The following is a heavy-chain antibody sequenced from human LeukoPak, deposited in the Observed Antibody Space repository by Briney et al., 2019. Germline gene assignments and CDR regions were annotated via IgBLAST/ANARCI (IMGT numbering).Heavy chain of an antibody. CDR3: AVVAAAGTIDY. J-gene: IGHJ4*02. CDR1: GGSISSSSYY. V-gene: IGHV4-39*01. CDR2: IYHSGST. D-gene: IGHD6-13*01. Sequence: PSETLSLTCTVSGGSISSSSYYWGWIRQPPGKGLESIGSIYHSGSTYYNPSLKSRVTISVDTSKHQFSLKLSSVTAADTAVYYCAVVAAAGTIDYWGQGTLVTVSS.